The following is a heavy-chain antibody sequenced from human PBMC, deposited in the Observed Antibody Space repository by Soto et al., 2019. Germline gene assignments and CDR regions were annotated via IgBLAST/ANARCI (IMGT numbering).Heavy chain of an antibody. CDR2: INHSGST. Sequence: KTSETLSLTCAVYGGSFSGYYWSWIRQPPGKGLEWIGEINHSGSTNYNPSLKSRVTISVDTSKNQFSLKLSSVTAADTAVYYCARAWLRYFDWLSRFDPWGQGTLVTVSS. V-gene: IGHV4-34*01. CDR3: ARAWLRYFDWLSRFDP. D-gene: IGHD3-9*01. J-gene: IGHJ5*02. CDR1: GGSFSGYY.